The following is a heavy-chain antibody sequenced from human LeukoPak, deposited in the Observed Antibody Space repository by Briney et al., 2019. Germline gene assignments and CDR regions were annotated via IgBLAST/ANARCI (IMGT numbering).Heavy chain of an antibody. CDR3: AREGVTGTQNWFDP. CDR2: IVPTLGLS. CDR1: GAAFDNYA. V-gene: IGHV1-69*04. D-gene: IGHD3-10*01. J-gene: IGHJ5*02. Sequence: SVKVSCKTSGAAFDNYAISWVRQAHGRGLEWMGRIVPTLGLSTYAQKFQGRVTITADKSTSTAYMELSSLRSEDTAVYYCAREGVTGTQNWFDPWGQGTLVTVSS.